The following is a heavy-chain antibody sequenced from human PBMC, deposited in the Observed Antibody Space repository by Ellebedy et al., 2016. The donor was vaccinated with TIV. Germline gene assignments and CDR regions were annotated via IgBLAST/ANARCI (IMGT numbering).Heavy chain of an antibody. V-gene: IGHV1-24*01. Sequence: ASVKVSXXVSGYTLTELSMHWVRQAPGKGLEWMGGFDPEDGETIYAQKFQGRVTMTEDTSTDTAYMELSSLRSEDTALYYCAKDMGGVPAATGDYWGQGTLVTVSS. CDR1: GYTLTELS. CDR2: FDPEDGET. CDR3: AKDMGGVPAATGDY. J-gene: IGHJ4*02. D-gene: IGHD2-2*01.